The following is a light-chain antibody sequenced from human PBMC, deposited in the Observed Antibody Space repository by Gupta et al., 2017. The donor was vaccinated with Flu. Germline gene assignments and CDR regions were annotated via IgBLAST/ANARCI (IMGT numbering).Light chain of an antibody. J-gene: IGKJ1*01. Sequence: EIVLKQSPGTLSLSPGERATLPCRASQSVSSSYLAWYQQKPGQAPRHLIYGASSSSTGIPASCSGSGSGTDVTLTISRLEPEDFAVYYCHQYCSSPPWTFGQGTKVEIK. CDR2: GAS. CDR3: HQYCSSPPWT. CDR1: QSVSSSY. V-gene: IGKV3-20*01.